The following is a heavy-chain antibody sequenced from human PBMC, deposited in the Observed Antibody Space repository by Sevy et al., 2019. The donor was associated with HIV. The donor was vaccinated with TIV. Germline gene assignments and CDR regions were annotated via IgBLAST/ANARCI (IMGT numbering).Heavy chain of an antibody. V-gene: IGHV3-30*03. J-gene: IGHJ4*02. D-gene: IGHD3-16*01. CDR1: GFTFRTSG. CDR3: ARDPHSVPHWGSFDS. Sequence: GGSLRLSCVTSGFTFRTSGMHWVRQAPGKGLEWVAVVSKEGTNKYYADSVKGRFTISRDNSRNTLYLQMQSLRADDTAVYFCARDPHSVPHWGSFDSWGQGTLVTVSS. CDR2: VSKEGTNK.